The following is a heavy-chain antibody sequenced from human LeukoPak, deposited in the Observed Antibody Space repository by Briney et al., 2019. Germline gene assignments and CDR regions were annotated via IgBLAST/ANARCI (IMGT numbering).Heavy chain of an antibody. V-gene: IGHV3-21*04. CDR2: VTSSSRYM. D-gene: IGHD2-2*01. CDR3: AKGDGVVPAVLFDF. CDR1: GFTFSSYS. J-gene: IGHJ4*02. Sequence: NPGGSLRLSCVASGFTFSSYSIHWVRQAPGKGLEWVSLVTSSSRYMLYADSVEGRFTISRDNSKNTLYLQMNSLRVEDTAMYYCAKGDGVVPAVLFDFWGPGTLVTVSS.